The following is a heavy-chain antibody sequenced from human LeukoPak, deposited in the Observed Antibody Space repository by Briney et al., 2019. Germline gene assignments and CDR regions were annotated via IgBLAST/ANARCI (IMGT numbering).Heavy chain of an antibody. CDR2: ISSSSSYI. Sequence: SGGSLRLSCAASGFTFSSYSMNWVRQAPGKGLEWVSSISSSSSYIYYADSVKGRFTISRDNAKNSLYLQMNRLRAEDTAVYYCARLSGITLGFDPWGQGTLVTVSS. D-gene: IGHD3-10*01. CDR1: GFTFSSYS. J-gene: IGHJ5*02. CDR3: ARLSGITLGFDP. V-gene: IGHV3-21*01.